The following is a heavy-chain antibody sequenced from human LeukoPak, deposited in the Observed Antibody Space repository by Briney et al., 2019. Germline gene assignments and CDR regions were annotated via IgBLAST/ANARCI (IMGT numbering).Heavy chain of an antibody. CDR1: GFSFSSYE. CDR2: VSPSGSTK. CDR3: TKLAVASADP. J-gene: IGHJ5*02. V-gene: IGHV3-48*03. D-gene: IGHD6-19*01. Sequence: GGSLRLSCAASGFSFSSYEMNWVRQAPGKGLEWVSNVSPSGSTKYYADSVKGRFTVSRDNAKNSLYLQMNSLRAGDTGVYYCTKLAVASADPWGQGTLVTVSS.